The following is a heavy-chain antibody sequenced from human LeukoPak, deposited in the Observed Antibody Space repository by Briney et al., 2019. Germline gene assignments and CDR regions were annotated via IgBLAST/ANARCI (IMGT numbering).Heavy chain of an antibody. J-gene: IGHJ4*02. CDR3: AREIGVMPIDDFWTGYFDY. D-gene: IGHD3/OR15-3a*01. V-gene: IGHV1-2*02. Sequence: ASVKVSCKASGYTFTGYYMHWVRQAPGQGLEWMGWINPNSGGTNYAQKFQGRVTMTRDTSISTAYMELSRLRSDDTAVYYCAREIGVMPIDDFWTGYFDYWGQGTLVTVSS. CDR1: GYTFTGYY. CDR2: INPNSGGT.